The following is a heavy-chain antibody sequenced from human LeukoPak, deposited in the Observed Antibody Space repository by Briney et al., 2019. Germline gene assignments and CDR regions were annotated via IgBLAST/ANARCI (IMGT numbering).Heavy chain of an antibody. CDR1: RFTFSSYG. CDR3: AKDPYDFWSGSTDRVFDY. V-gene: IGHV3-30*02. Sequence: GGSLRLSCAVSRFTFSSYGMHWVRQAPGKGLEWVAFIRFDGSNKYYADSVKGRFTISRDNSKNTLYLQMNSLRGEDTAVCYCAKDPYDFWSGSTDRVFDYWGQGTLVTVSS. J-gene: IGHJ4*02. D-gene: IGHD3-3*01. CDR2: IRFDGSNK.